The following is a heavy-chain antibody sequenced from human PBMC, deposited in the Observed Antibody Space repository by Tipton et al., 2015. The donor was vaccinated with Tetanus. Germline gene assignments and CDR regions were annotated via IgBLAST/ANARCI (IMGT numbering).Heavy chain of an antibody. Sequence: TLSLTCTVSGGSISSYYWSWIRQPPGKGLEWIGYIYYSGSTNYNPSLKSRVTISVDTSKNQFSLKLSSVTAADTAVYYCARVEGPSAYCSGGSCCLGTAFDIWGQGTMVTVSS. D-gene: IGHD2-15*01. J-gene: IGHJ3*02. CDR3: ARVEGPSAYCSGGSCCLGTAFDI. CDR2: IYYSGST. CDR1: GGSISSYY. V-gene: IGHV4-59*12.